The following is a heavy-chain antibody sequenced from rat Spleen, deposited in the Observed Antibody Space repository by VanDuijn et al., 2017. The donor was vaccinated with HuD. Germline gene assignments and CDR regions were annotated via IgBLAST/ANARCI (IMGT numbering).Heavy chain of an antibody. D-gene: IGHD1-11*01. CDR3: ARHGGLRNWFAY. CDR1: GFTFNNYW. V-gene: IGHV5-31*01. J-gene: IGHJ3*01. Sequence: EVQLVESGGGLVQPGGSLKLSCVVSGFTFNNYWMTWIRQAPGKGLEWVAALTNPGSTTYYPDSVRGRFTISRDNAKNTQYLQMDSLKSEDTATYYCARHGGLRNWFAYWGQGTLVTVSS. CDR2: LTNPGSTT.